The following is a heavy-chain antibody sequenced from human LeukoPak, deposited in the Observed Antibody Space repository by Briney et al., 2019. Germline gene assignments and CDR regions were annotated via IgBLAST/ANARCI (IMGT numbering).Heavy chain of an antibody. Sequence: GGSLRLSCAASGLTFSSYSMNWVRQAPGKGLEWVSSIGSSTSYIYYADSVKGRFTISRDNAKNSLYLQMNSLRAEDTAVYYCARVDGYNSGYFDYWGQGTLVTVSS. CDR3: ARVDGYNSGYFDY. CDR2: IGSSTSYI. D-gene: IGHD5-24*01. V-gene: IGHV3-21*01. J-gene: IGHJ4*02. CDR1: GLTFSSYS.